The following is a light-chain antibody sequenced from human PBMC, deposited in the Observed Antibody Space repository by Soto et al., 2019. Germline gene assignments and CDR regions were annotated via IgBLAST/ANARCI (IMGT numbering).Light chain of an antibody. J-gene: IGKJ2*01. Sequence: EIVLTQSPGTLSFSPGEKATLSCRASQRVSRGYLAWYQQKPGQAPRLLIYGASTRATGIPDRFSGSGSGTDFTLTISRLEPEDFAVYFCQRYGSSPPFTFGQGPKVEI. CDR2: GAS. CDR1: QRVSRGY. V-gene: IGKV3-20*01. CDR3: QRYGSSPPFT.